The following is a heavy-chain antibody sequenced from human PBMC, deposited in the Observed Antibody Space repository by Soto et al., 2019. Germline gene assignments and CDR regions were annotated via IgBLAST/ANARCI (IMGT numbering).Heavy chain of an antibody. J-gene: IGHJ4*02. CDR2: IWYDGSNK. CDR3: ARDPGRPPIDQLFDY. D-gene: IGHD1-1*01. V-gene: IGHV3-33*01. Sequence: GGSLRLSCAASGFTFSSYGMHWVRQAPGKGLEWVAVIWYDGSNKYYADSVKGRFTISRDNSKNTLYLQMNSLRAEDTAVYYCARDPGRPPIDQLFDYWGQGTLVTVSS. CDR1: GFTFSSYG.